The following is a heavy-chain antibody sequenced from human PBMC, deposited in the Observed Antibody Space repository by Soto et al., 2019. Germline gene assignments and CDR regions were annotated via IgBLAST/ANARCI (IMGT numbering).Heavy chain of an antibody. V-gene: IGHV1-69*12. CDR2: IIPIFGTA. CDR1: GGTFSSYA. J-gene: IGHJ6*02. Sequence: QVQLVQSGAEVKKPGSSVKVSCKASGGTFSSYAISWVRQAPGQGLEWMGGIIPIFGTANYAQKFQGRVTITADEPTSTASMELSSLRSEDTAVYYCATPPMATITYYYGMDVWGQGTTVTVSS. CDR3: ATPPMATITYYYGMDV. D-gene: IGHD5-12*01.